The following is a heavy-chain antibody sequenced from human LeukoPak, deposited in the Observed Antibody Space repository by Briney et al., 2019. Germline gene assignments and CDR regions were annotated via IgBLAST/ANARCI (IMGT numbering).Heavy chain of an antibody. V-gene: IGHV3-21*01. D-gene: IGHD3-16*02. CDR1: GNTFSDYS. CDR3: VSGSDPDYVWGTYRLDAFDI. Sequence: PGGSLRLSCAASGNTFSDYSVNWVRQVPGKGLEWVSSISSSGTYIYYADSVKGRFTISRDNAKNSLFLQMNSLRAEDTAVYYCVSGSDPDYVWGTYRLDAFDIWGEGTMVIVSS. J-gene: IGHJ3*02. CDR2: ISSSGTYI.